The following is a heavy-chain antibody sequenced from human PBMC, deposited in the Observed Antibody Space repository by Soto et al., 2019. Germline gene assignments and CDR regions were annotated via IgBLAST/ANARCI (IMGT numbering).Heavy chain of an antibody. CDR3: ARPSTGRATRIQLWLSPKGYAFDI. Sequence: SETLSLTCTVSGGSISSSSYYWGWIRQPPGKGLEWIGSIYYSGSTYYNPSLKSRVTISVDTSKNQFSLKLSSVTAADTAGYYWARPSTGRATRIQLWLSPKGYAFDIWGQGTMVTVSS. CDR1: GGSISSSSYY. V-gene: IGHV4-39*01. J-gene: IGHJ3*02. CDR2: IYYSGST. D-gene: IGHD5-18*01.